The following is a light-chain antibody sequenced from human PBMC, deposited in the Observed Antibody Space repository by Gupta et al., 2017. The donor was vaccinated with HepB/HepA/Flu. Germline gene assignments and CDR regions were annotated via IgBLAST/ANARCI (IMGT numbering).Light chain of an antibody. CDR3: VLDMGSGSWV. Sequence: QTVVTQEPSFSVSPGGTVTLTCGLRSGSVSTSYYPSWYQQTPGQAPRTLIYSTNTRSSGVPDRFSGSTLGNKAALTITGAQADDESDYYCVLDMGSGSWVFGGGTKLTVL. CDR2: STN. J-gene: IGLJ3*02. CDR1: SGSVSTSYY. V-gene: IGLV8-61*01.